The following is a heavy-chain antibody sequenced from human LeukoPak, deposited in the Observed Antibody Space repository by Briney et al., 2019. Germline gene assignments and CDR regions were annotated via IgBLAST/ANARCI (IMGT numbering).Heavy chain of an antibody. CDR2: INHSGST. CDR3: ARHAGAVAAEEGVDAFDI. J-gene: IGHJ3*02. V-gene: IGHV4-34*01. D-gene: IGHD6-19*01. CDR1: GGSFSGYY. Sequence: SETLSLTCAVYGGSFSGYYWSWIRQPPGKGLEWIGEINHSGSTNYNPSLKSRVTISVDTSKNQFSLKLSSVTAADTAVYYCARHAGAVAAEEGVDAFDIWGQGTMVTVSS.